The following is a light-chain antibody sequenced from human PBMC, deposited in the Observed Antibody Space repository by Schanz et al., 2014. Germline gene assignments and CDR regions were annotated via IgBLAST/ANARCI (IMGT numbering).Light chain of an antibody. CDR2: NAV. Sequence: EIVLTQSPGTLSLSPGERATLSCRASQSISSKYFAWYQQRPGQAPRLLIYNAVTRATGIPARFSGSGSGTDFTLTISRLEPDDFAAYYCQHYVSSPGFGGGTKVEIK. J-gene: IGKJ4*02. CDR3: QHYVSSPG. V-gene: IGKV3-20*01. CDR1: QSISSKY.